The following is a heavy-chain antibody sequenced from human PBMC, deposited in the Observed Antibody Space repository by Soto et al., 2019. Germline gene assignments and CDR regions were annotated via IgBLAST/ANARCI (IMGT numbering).Heavy chain of an antibody. CDR2: INPNTGGT. CDR1: GYTFIDYY. CDR3: VPIAGAGYGY. D-gene: IGHD6-19*01. J-gene: IGHJ4*02. Sequence: QVQLVQSGAEVKKPGASVKVSCKASGYTFIDYYMHWVRQAPGQGLEWMGRINPNTGGTKYAQKFQGRVTMIRDTSITTAYMELSRLRSDDTAVYHCVPIAGAGYGYWGQGTLVTVSS. V-gene: IGHV1-2*02.